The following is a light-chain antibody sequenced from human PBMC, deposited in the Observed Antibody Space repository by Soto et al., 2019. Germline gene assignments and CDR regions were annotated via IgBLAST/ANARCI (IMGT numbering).Light chain of an antibody. CDR1: QSVAKNY. Sequence: DIVLMQFPGTLSLSPGERATLSCRASQSVAKNYLAWYQQKPGQAPRLLIHTASIRAAGIPDRFGGSGSGTDFTLTITRLDPEDFGVYFCQQYASSPITFGQGTRLEIK. J-gene: IGKJ5*01. CDR2: TAS. CDR3: QQYASSPIT. V-gene: IGKV3-20*01.